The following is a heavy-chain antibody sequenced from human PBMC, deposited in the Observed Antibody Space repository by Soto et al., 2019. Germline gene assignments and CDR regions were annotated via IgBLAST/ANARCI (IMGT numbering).Heavy chain of an antibody. CDR3: AKAGSGLLWFGEPLYYFDY. CDR1: GFTFSRYA. V-gene: IGHV3-23*01. CDR2: ISGSGGST. D-gene: IGHD3-10*01. J-gene: IGHJ4*02. Sequence: PGGSLRLSCAASGFTFSRYAMSWVRQAPGKGLEWVSAISGSGGSTYYADSVKGRFTISRDNSKNTLYLQMNSLRAEDTAVYYCAKAGSGLLWFGEPLYYFDYWGQGTLVTVSS.